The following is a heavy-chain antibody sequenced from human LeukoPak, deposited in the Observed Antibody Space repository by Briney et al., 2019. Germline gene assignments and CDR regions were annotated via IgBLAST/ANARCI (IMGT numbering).Heavy chain of an antibody. V-gene: IGHV1-24*01. D-gene: IGHD5-12*01. CDR1: GYTLTELS. J-gene: IGHJ4*02. CDR3: ARPRARGYSGYDPNPVKYYFDY. Sequence: ASVKVSCKVSGYTLTELSMHWVRQAPGKGLEWMGGFDPEDGETIYAQKLQGRVTMTTDTSTSTAYMELRSLRSDDTAVYYCARPRARGYSGYDPNPVKYYFDYWGQGTLVTVSS. CDR2: FDPEDGET.